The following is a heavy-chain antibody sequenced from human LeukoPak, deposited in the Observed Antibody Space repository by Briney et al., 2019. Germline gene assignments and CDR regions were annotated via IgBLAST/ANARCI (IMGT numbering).Heavy chain of an antibody. Sequence: KTSQTLSLTCTVSGGSISSGDYYWSRIRQPPGKGLEWIGYIYYSGSTYYNPSLKSRVTISVDTSKNQFSLKLSSVTAADTAVYYCARDLGYYDSSGYYYYYYGMDVWGQGTTVTVSS. D-gene: IGHD3-22*01. CDR1: GGSISSGDYY. CDR3: ARDLGYYDSSGYYYYYYGMDV. J-gene: IGHJ6*02. V-gene: IGHV4-30-4*01. CDR2: IYYSGST.